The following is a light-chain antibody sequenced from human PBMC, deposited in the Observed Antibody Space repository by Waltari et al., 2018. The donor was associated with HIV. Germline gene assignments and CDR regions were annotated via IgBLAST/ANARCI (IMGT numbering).Light chain of an antibody. V-gene: IGLV2-14*01. Sequence: QSALTQPASVSGSTGQSITISCTGISSDIGGYNFVSWYQQHPGKAPKLMIYEVSDRPSGVCFRVSVSKSGNTAALIISGLQAEDEGDYYCASYTSSYVVFGGGTKLTVL. J-gene: IGLJ3*02. CDR1: SSDIGGYNF. CDR3: ASYTSSYVV. CDR2: EVS.